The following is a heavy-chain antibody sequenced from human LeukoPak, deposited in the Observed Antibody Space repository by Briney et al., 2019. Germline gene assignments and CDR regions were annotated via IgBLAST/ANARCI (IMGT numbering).Heavy chain of an antibody. D-gene: IGHD5-18*01. CDR3: AKAVDTAMARAAFDI. Sequence: GRSLRLSCAASGFTFDDYAMHWVRQAPGKGLEWVSDISWNSGSIGYADSVKGRFTISRDNAKNSLYLQMHSLRAEDMALYYCAKAVDTAMARAAFDIWGQGTMVTVSS. CDR1: GFTFDDYA. J-gene: IGHJ3*02. CDR2: ISWNSGSI. V-gene: IGHV3-9*03.